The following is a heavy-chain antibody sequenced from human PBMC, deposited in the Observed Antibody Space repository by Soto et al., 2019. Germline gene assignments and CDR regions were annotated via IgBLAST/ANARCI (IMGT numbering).Heavy chain of an antibody. D-gene: IGHD6-19*01. CDR1: GFSVSNNY. CDR3: ASLAVAEGFDP. V-gene: IGHV3-53*02. J-gene: IGHJ5*02. Sequence: EVQLVETGGGLIQPGGSLRLSCAASGFSVSNNYMSWVRQAPGKGLEGVSIIHAGGSTYSADSVKCRFTISRDNSKNPVYLQMNGLRDENTAMYYCASLAVAEGFDPWGQGTLVTVSS. CDR2: IHAGGST.